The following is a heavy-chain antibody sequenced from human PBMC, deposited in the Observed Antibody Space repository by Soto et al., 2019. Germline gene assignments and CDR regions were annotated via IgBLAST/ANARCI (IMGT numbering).Heavy chain of an antibody. CDR3: ARDRGVAPPVAGNTHYYYYMDV. Sequence: QDQLVQSGGEVKKPGASVKVSYKASGYSFTNYGITWVRQAPGQGFEWMGWISAYNGDTNYAQKLQGRVTMTTDASTSTAYLELRSLRSDDTALYYCARDRGVAPPVAGNTHYYYYMDVWGKGTTVTVSS. CDR1: GYSFTNYG. D-gene: IGHD6-19*01. J-gene: IGHJ6*03. V-gene: IGHV1-18*01. CDR2: ISAYNGDT.